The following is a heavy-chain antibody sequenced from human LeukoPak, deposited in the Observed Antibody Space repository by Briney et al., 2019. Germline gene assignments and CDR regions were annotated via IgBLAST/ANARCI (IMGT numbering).Heavy chain of an antibody. CDR2: ISSSGSSI. V-gene: IGHV3-11*01. CDR1: GFTFSDYY. D-gene: IGHD3-9*01. CDR3: ARDYDIFGPYYYYGMDV. J-gene: IGHJ6*02. Sequence: GGSLRLSCAASGFTFSDYYMSWIRQAPGKGLEWVSYISSSGSSIYYADSVKGRFTISRDNAKNSLYLQMNSLRAEDTAVYYCARDYDIFGPYYYYGMDVWGQGTTVTVSS.